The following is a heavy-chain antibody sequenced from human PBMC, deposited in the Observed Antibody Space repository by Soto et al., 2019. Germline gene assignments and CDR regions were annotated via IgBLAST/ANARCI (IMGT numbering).Heavy chain of an antibody. CDR1: GYTFTSYD. CDR3: ARGNIKPYGDYGGGAPYYYYYYMDV. D-gene: IGHD4-17*01. CDR2: MNPNSGNT. V-gene: IGHV1-8*01. Sequence: QVQLVQSGAEVKKPGASVKVSCKASGYTFTSYDINWVRQATGQGLEWMGWMNPNSGNTGYAQKFQGRVNMTRNTSISTAYMELSSLRSEDTAVYYCARGNIKPYGDYGGGAPYYYYYYMDVWGKGTTVTVSS. J-gene: IGHJ6*03.